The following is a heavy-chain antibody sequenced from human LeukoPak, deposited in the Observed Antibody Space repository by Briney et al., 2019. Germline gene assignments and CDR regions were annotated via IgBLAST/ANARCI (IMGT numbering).Heavy chain of an antibody. D-gene: IGHD3-10*01. V-gene: IGHV4-39*07. CDR1: GGSISSSSYY. Sequence: SETLSLTCTVSGGSISSSSYYWGWIRQPPGKGLEWIGSIYYSGSTYYNPSLKSRVTISVDTSKNQFSLKLSSVTAADTAVYYCARGLLPYYYGSGSYEMWYYYYYMDVWGKGTTVTISS. J-gene: IGHJ6*03. CDR3: ARGLLPYYYGSGSYEMWYYYYYMDV. CDR2: IYYSGST.